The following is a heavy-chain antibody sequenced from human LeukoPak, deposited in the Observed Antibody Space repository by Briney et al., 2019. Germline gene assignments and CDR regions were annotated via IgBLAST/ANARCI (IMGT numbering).Heavy chain of an antibody. D-gene: IGHD6-19*01. J-gene: IGHJ4*02. CDR2: ISERGGST. V-gene: IGHV3-23*01. CDR1: GITLSNYG. CDR3: ANIIAVAATFDY. Sequence: GGSLRLSCVVSGITLSNYGMSWVRQAPGKGLEWVSGISERGGSTNYADSMKGRFIISRDTSKNTVYLQMNSLRAEDTAVYYCANIIAVAATFDYWGQGTLVTVSS.